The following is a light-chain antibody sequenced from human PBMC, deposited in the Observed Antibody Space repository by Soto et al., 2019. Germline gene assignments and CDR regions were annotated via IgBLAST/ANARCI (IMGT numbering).Light chain of an antibody. V-gene: IGLV3-1*01. J-gene: IGLJ1*01. CDR3: QAWDSSTGV. CDR1: KLGDKY. Sequence: SYELTQPPSASVSPGQTASITCSGGKLGDKYACWYQQKPGQSPVLVIYQDSKRPSGIPERFSGSNSGNTATLTISGTQAMDEADYYCQAWDSSTGVFGTGTKLTVL. CDR2: QDS.